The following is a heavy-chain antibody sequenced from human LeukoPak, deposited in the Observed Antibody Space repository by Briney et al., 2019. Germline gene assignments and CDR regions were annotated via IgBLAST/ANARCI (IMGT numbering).Heavy chain of an antibody. J-gene: IGHJ4*02. Sequence: PGGSLRLSCAASGFTFDDHGMHWVRQAPGKGLEWVAFIRYDGSNKYYADSVKGRFTISRDNSKNTLYLQMNSLRAEDTAVYYCAIQREPAAIRPLDYWGQGTLVTVSS. V-gene: IGHV3-30*02. CDR2: IRYDGSNK. CDR1: GFTFDDHG. CDR3: AIQREPAAIRPLDY. D-gene: IGHD2-2*01.